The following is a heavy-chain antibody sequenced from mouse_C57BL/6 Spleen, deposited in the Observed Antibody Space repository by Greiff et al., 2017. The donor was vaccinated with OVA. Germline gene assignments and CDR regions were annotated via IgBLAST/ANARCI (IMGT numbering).Heavy chain of an antibody. D-gene: IGHD3-2*02. Sequence: QVHVKQPGAELVMPGASVKLSCKASGYTFTSYWMHWVKQRPGQGLEWIGEIDPSDSYTNYNQKFKGKSTLTVDKSSSTAYMQLSSLTSEDSAVYYCARGTTAQATWFAYWGQGTLVTVSA. CDR1: GYTFTSYW. CDR3: ARGTTAQATWFAY. V-gene: IGHV1-69*01. CDR2: IDPSDSYT. J-gene: IGHJ3*01.